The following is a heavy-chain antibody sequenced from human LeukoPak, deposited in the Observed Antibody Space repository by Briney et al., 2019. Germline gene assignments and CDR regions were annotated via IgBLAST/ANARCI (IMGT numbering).Heavy chain of an antibody. CDR2: ISSTSGSTI. J-gene: IGHJ4*02. Sequence: PGGSLRLSCAASGFTFSSYEMNWVRQAPGKGLEWVSYISSTSGSTIYYADSVKGRFTISRDNSKNTLYLQMNSLRAEDTAVYYCARDPSSGFYYFDYWGQGALVTVSS. V-gene: IGHV3-48*03. CDR3: ARDPSSGFYYFDY. D-gene: IGHD3-22*01. CDR1: GFTFSSYE.